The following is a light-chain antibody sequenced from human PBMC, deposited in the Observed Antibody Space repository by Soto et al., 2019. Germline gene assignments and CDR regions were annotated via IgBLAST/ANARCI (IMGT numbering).Light chain of an antibody. CDR1: QSISDY. Sequence: EIVLTQSPATLSLSPGETAALSCRASQSISDYLAWYQQKPGQAPRLLIYDASNRATGVPGRFRGSGSGTDFTRTISSLEPEDFAVYFCQHRSNWPLTFGGGTKVDLK. V-gene: IGKV3-11*01. CDR2: DAS. CDR3: QHRSNWPLT. J-gene: IGKJ4*01.